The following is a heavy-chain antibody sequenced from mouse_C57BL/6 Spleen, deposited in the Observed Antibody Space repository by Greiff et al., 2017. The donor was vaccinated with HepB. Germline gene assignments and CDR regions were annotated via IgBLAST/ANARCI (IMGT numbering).Heavy chain of an antibody. V-gene: IGHV3-6*01. CDR2: ISYDGSN. D-gene: IGHD2-2*01. J-gene: IGHJ1*03. CDR3: ARHGSNWYFDV. Sequence: ESGPGLVKPSQSLSLTCSVTGYSITSGYYWNWIRQFPGNKLEWMGYISYDGSNNYNPSLKNRISITRDTSKNQFFLKLNSVTTEDTATYYCARHGSNWYFDVWGTGTTVTVSS. CDR1: GYSITSGYY.